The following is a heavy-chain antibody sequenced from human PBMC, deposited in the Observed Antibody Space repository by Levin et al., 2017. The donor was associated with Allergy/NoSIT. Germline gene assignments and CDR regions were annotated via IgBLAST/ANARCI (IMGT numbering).Heavy chain of an antibody. D-gene: IGHD5-12*01. V-gene: IGHV1-69*01. J-gene: IGHJ5*02. CDR2: IIPIFGTA. CDR3: ARDDQYSGYDWTNWFDP. Sequence: GGSLRLSCKASGGTFSSYAISWVRQAPGQGLEWMGGIIPIFGTANYAQKFQGRVTITADESTSTAYMELSSLRSEDTAVYYCARDDQYSGYDWTNWFDPWGQGTLVTVSS. CDR1: GGTFSSYA.